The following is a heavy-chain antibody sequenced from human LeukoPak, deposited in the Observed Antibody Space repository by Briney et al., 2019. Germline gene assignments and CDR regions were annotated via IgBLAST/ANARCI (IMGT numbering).Heavy chain of an antibody. V-gene: IGHV4-39*01. CDR2: INHSGST. J-gene: IGHJ3*02. D-gene: IGHD3-10*02. Sequence: PSETLSLTCTVSGGSISSGRYYWGWIRQPPGKGLEWIGEINHSGSTNYNPALKSRVTISVDTSKNQFSLKLSSVTAADTAVYYCARHYLPYVKYAFDIWGQGTMVTVSS. CDR3: ARHYLPYVKYAFDI. CDR1: GGSISSGRYY.